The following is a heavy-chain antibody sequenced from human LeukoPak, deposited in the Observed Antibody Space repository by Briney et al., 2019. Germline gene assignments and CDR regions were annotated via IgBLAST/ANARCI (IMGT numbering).Heavy chain of an antibody. CDR1: GFTFSSYA. CDR2: VSGNGGRT. CDR3: AKSPGSDYLFDY. J-gene: IGHJ4*02. V-gene: IGHV3-23*01. D-gene: IGHD2-21*01. Sequence: PWGALRLSCAASGFTFSSYAMSWVRQAPGKGLEWVSAVSGNGGRTNYADSVKGRFTISRDNSKNTLYVQMNSLRAEDTAVYYCAKSPGSDYLFDYWGQGTLVTVSS.